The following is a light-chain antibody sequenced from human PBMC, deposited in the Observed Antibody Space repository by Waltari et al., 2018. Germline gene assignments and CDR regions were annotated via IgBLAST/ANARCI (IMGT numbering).Light chain of an antibody. Sequence: DILMTQSPDSLAVSLGERVTINCKSSQSVLHSSNNKHYLTWYQQKQGQPPKLLIYWASTRESGVPDRFSGRGSGTDFTLTISSLQAEDVAVYYCQQYYSTCQFGQGTKVEIK. J-gene: IGKJ1*01. CDR3: QQYYSTCQ. V-gene: IGKV4-1*01. CDR1: QSVLHSSNNKHY. CDR2: WAS.